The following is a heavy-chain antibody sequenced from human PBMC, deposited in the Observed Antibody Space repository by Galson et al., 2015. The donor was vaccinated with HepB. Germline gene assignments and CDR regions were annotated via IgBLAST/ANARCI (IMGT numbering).Heavy chain of an antibody. CDR3: ARDPQVVRGVAWDY. CDR1: GGTFSSYT. J-gene: IGHJ4*02. D-gene: IGHD3-10*01. V-gene: IGHV1-69*04. CDR2: IIPILGIA. Sequence: SVKVSCKASGGTFSSYTISWVRQAPGQGLEWMGRIIPILGIANYAQKFQGRVTITADKSTSTAYMELSSLRSEDTAVYYCARDPQVVRGVAWDYWGQGTLVAVSS.